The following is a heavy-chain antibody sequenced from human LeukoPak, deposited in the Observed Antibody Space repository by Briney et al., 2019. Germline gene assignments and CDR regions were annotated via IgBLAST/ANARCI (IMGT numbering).Heavy chain of an antibody. CDR3: VTDITMVRGGS. CDR2: MSHDGKKI. J-gene: IGHJ4*02. Sequence: GGSLRLSCAASGFAFSSNAMPWVRQAPGKGLEWVADMSHDGKKINYADSVKGRFAISRDNSKNTLYLQMNSLRPEDTAIYYCVTDITMVRGGSWGQGTLVTVSS. V-gene: IGHV3-30*09. D-gene: IGHD3-10*01. CDR1: GFAFSSNA.